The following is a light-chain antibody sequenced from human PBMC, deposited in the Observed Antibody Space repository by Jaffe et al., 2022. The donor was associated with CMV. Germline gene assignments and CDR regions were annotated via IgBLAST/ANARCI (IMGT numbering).Light chain of an antibody. J-gene: IGKJ1*01. CDR3: QQYGSSPGT. Sequence: EIVLTQSPATLSLSPGERATLSCGASQSVSRSYLAWYQQKPGLAPRIIIYDASSRATGIPDRFSGSGSGTDFTLTISGLEPEDFAVYYCQQYGSSPGTFGQGTKVEIK. CDR2: DAS. V-gene: IGKV3D-20*01. CDR1: QSVSRSY.